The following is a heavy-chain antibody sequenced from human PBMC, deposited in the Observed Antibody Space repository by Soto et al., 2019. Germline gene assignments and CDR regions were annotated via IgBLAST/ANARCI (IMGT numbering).Heavy chain of an antibody. J-gene: IGHJ4*02. Sequence: GGSLRLSCAASGFAFNTYSMHWVRQAPGRGLEWVAVISYDGSNKFYADSVKGRFTISRDNSKNTLYLEMNSLRGEDTAVYYCAKVSPMGYFFDFWGQGTLVTVSS. CDR1: GFAFNTYS. V-gene: IGHV3-30-3*01. CDR3: AKVSPMGYFFDF. CDR2: ISYDGSNK.